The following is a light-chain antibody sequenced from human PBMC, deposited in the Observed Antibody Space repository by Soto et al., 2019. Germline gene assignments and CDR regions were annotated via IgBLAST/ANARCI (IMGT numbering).Light chain of an antibody. CDR2: DVS. CDR3: SSYTTSNTRQLV. Sequence: QSALTQPASVSGSPGQSITISCTGTSSDVGGYNYVSWYQHHPGKAPKLMIFDVSNRPSGVSNRFSGSKSGNTASLTISGLQAEDEADYYCSSYTTSNTRQLVFGTGTKLTVL. V-gene: IGLV2-14*03. CDR1: SSDVGGYNY. J-gene: IGLJ1*01.